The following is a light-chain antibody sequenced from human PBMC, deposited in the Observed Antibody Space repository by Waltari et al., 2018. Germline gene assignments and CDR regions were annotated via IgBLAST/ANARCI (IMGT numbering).Light chain of an antibody. V-gene: IGLV2-23*02. CDR1: KDNLGSTHL. J-gene: IGLJ1*01. CDR2: ELT. CDR3: CTFAGYGIYV. Sequence: QSALTQPASVSGSPGQSITISCTGTKDNLGSTHLVSWYQRHPGKAPKLTLSELTQRPAGVSGRFAVSKSGNTAARTISGLQAEDEGDFYCCTFAGYGIYVVGTGTVVTVL.